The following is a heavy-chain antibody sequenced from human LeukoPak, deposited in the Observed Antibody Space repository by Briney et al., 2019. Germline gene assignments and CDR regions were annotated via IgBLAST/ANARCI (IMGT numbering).Heavy chain of an antibody. V-gene: IGHV3-30*18. D-gene: IGHD6-19*01. CDR2: ISYDGSNK. Sequence: GGSLRLSCAASGFTFSSYGMHWVRQAPGKGLEWVAVISYDGSNKYYADSVKGRFTISRDNSKNTLYLQMNSLRAEDTAVYYCAKDPGYSSGWRDYWGQGTLVTVSS. J-gene: IGHJ4*02. CDR3: AKDPGYSSGWRDY. CDR1: GFTFSSYG.